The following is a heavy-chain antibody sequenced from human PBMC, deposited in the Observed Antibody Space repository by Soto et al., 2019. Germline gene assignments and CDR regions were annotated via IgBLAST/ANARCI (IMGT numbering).Heavy chain of an antibody. CDR2: YHSGGST. J-gene: IGHJ6*02. V-gene: IGHV4-30-4*01. Sequence: QVQLQESGSGLVKPSQSLSLTCTVSGVSLNTADTWWSWIRQSPGKGLEFIGYYHSGGSTYYDASLRNRFIISAHPSNSQFSLILISVTAADTAVYFGVIRRQMESGNDYGLDVWGQGTTVTVSS. CDR1: GVSLNTADTW. CDR3: VIRRQMESGNDYGLDV. D-gene: IGHD1-1*01.